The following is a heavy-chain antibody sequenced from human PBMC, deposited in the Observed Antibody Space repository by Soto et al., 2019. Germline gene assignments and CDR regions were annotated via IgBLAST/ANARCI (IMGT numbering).Heavy chain of an antibody. V-gene: IGHV1-18*01. CDR2: ISAYNGDT. Sequence: QVQLLQSGAEVKKPGASVKVSCKASGYTFTNYGITWVRQAPGQGLEWMGWISAYNGDTHYTQRLQGRVTMTTDTSTSTAYMELRGRRSDDTAVYYCERVRQLVGYFYYYMDVWGKRTTVTVSS. CDR3: ERVRQLVGYFYYYMDV. J-gene: IGHJ6*03. CDR1: GYTFTNYG. D-gene: IGHD6-6*01.